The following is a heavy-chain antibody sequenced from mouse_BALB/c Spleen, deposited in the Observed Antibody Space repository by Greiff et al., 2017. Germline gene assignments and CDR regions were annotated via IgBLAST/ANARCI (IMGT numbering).Heavy chain of an antibody. CDR3: AREAYYRYDGFAY. D-gene: IGHD2-14*01. Sequence: VQLQQSGAELVRPGVSVKISCKGSGYTFTDYAMHWVKQSHAKSLEWIGVISTYYGDASYNQKFKGKATMTVDKSSSTAYMELARLTSEDSAIYYCAREAYYRYDGFAYWGQGTLVTVSA. CDR2: ISTYYGDA. CDR1: GYTFTDYA. V-gene: IGHV1S137*01. J-gene: IGHJ3*01.